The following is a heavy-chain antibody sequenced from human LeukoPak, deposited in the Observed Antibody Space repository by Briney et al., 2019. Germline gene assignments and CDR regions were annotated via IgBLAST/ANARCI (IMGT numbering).Heavy chain of an antibody. CDR3: AKDRGETNWRGFDH. CDR2: ISSSSSYI. CDR1: GFTFSSYS. J-gene: IGHJ4*02. Sequence: GGSLRPSCAASGFTFSSYSMNWVRQAPGKGLEWVSSISSSSSYIYYADSVKGRFTISRDTSKTTLYLQMSSLRAEDTAVYYCAKDRGETNWRGFDHWGQGILVTVSS. D-gene: IGHD7-27*01. V-gene: IGHV3-21*04.